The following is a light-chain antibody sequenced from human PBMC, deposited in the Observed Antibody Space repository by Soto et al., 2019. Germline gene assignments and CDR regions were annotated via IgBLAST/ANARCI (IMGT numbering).Light chain of an antibody. CDR1: RRDVGGYNY. CDR2: EVS. V-gene: IGLV2-8*01. J-gene: IGLJ1*01. CDR3: SSYAGSNNFV. Sequence: QSVLTQPPSASGSPGQSVTISGTGTRRDVGGYNYVSWYQQHPGKAPKLMIYEVSKRPSGVPGRFSGSTAGNTASLTVSGHQAEDEADYYCSSYAGSNNFVFGTGTKLTVL.